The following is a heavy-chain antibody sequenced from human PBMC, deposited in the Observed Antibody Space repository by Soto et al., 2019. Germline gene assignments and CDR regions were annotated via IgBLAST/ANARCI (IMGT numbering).Heavy chain of an antibody. J-gene: IGHJ5*02. Sequence: PLETLSLTCTVSGGSISSYYWSWIRQPPGKGLEWIGYIYYSGSTNYNPSLKSRVTISVDTSKNQFSLKLSSVTAADTAVYYCARVWGAAAGANWFDPWGQGTLVTVSS. CDR3: ARVWGAAAGANWFDP. V-gene: IGHV4-59*01. CDR2: IYYSGST. D-gene: IGHD6-13*01. CDR1: GGSISSYY.